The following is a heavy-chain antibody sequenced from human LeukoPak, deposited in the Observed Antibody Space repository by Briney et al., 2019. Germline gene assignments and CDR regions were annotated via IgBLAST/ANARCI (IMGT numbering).Heavy chain of an antibody. Sequence: ASVKVSCKASGYTFTSYAMHWVRQAPGQRLEWMGWINAGNGNTKYSQKFQGRVTITRDTSASTAYMELSSLRSEDTAVYYCARGDPWSGPYYYCGMDVWGQGTTVTVSS. D-gene: IGHD3-3*01. CDR3: ARGDPWSGPYYYCGMDV. CDR1: GYTFTSYA. CDR2: INAGNGNT. J-gene: IGHJ6*02. V-gene: IGHV1-3*01.